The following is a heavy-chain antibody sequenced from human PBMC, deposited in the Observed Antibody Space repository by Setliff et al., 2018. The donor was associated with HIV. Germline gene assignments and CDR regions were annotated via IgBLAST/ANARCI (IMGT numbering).Heavy chain of an antibody. V-gene: IGHV1-2*06. CDR1: EYMILDYK. J-gene: IGHJ3*01. Sequence: ASVKVSCKATEYMILDYKMNWGRQAPGQGLEWIGRSRPNNGAKEYAPKFKCRVIMTLDTSISTAYLEIPRQTSDDAAVYYCARPRVFDSFDVWGRGTMVTVSS. CDR2: SRPNNGAK. CDR3: ARPRVFDSFDV.